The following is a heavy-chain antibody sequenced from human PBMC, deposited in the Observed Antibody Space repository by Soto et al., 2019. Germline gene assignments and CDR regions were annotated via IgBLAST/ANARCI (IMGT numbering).Heavy chain of an antibody. Sequence: SETLSLTCAVYGGSFSGYYWSWIRQPPGKWLEWIGEINHSGSTNYNPSLKSRVTISVATSKNQFSLKLSSVTAADTAVYYCARGDEDGYNSDYWGQGTLVTVSS. V-gene: IGHV4-34*01. J-gene: IGHJ4*02. CDR1: GGSFSGYY. D-gene: IGHD5-12*01. CDR2: INHSGST. CDR3: ARGDEDGYNSDY.